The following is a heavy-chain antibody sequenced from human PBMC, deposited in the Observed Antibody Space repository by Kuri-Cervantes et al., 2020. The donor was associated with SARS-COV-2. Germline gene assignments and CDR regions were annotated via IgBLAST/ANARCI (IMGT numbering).Heavy chain of an antibody. CDR3: ARLRICGGDCSPSFDY. CDR2: IDPSDSYT. V-gene: IGHV5-10-1*01. D-gene: IGHD2-21*02. Sequence: KVSCKGSGYSFTSYWISWVRQMPGKGLEWMERIDPSDSYTNYSPSFQGHVTISADKSISTAYLQWSSLKASDTAMYYCARLRICGGDCSPSFDYWGQGTLVTVSS. J-gene: IGHJ4*02. CDR1: GYSFTSYW.